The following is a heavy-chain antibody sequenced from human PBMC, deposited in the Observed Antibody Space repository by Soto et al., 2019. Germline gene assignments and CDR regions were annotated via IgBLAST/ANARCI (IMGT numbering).Heavy chain of an antibody. J-gene: IGHJ4*02. CDR1: GGSISSSSYY. Sequence: QLQLQESGPGLVKPSETLSLTCTVSGGSISSSSYYWGWIRQPPGKGLEWIGSIYYSGSTYYNPSLKSRVTISVDTSKNQFSLKLSSVTAADTAVYYCARRMPYDSAGASDYWGQGTLVTVSS. V-gene: IGHV4-39*01. D-gene: IGHD1-26*01. CDR3: ARRMPYDSAGASDY. CDR2: IYYSGST.